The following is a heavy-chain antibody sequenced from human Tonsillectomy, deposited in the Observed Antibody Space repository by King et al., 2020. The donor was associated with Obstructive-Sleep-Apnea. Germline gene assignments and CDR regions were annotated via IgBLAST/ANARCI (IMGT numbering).Heavy chain of an antibody. CDR2: IIGSGGST. CDR3: AKDARLVRGVITPFDY. CDR1: GFTFSSYA. J-gene: IGHJ4*02. Sequence: VQLVESGGGLVQPGGSLRLSCAASGFTFSSYAMSWVRQAPGKGLEWVSAIIGSGGSTYYADSVTGRFTISRDNSKNTLYLQMNSLRAEDTAVYYCAKDARLVRGVITPFDYWGQGTLVTVSS. D-gene: IGHD3-10*01. V-gene: IGHV3-23*04.